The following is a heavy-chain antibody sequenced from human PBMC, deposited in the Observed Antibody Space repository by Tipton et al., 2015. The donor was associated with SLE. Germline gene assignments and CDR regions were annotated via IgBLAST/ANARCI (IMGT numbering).Heavy chain of an antibody. Sequence: VQLVQSGAELKKPGESLKISCEASGYIFTTYWIGWVRQVPGKGLEYMGITYPGDSDTTYSPSFQGQVTISADQSINTAYLQWDSLKASDTAIYYCARLSSSWFYWGQGTLVTVSS. CDR1: GYIFTTYW. V-gene: IGHV5-51*03. J-gene: IGHJ4*02. CDR2: TYPGDSDT. CDR3: ARLSSSWFY. D-gene: IGHD6-13*01.